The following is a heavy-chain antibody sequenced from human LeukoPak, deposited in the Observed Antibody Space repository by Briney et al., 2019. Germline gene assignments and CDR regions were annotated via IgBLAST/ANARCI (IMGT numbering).Heavy chain of an antibody. V-gene: IGHV4-59*01. J-gene: IGHJ5*02. D-gene: IGHD2-2*03. CDR3: ARVRSDWILIGRHWFDP. Sequence: SETLSLTCTVSGGSISSYYWSWIPQPPGKGLEWIGYIYYSGSTNYNPSLTSRVTISVDTSKNQFSLKLSSVTAADTAVYYCARVRSDWILIGRHWFDPWGQGTLVTVSS. CDR2: IYYSGST. CDR1: GGSISSYY.